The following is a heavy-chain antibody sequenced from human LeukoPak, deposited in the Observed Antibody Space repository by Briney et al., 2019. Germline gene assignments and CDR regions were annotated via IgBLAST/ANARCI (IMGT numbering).Heavy chain of an antibody. CDR2: INAGNGNT. Sequence: ASVKVSCKASGYTFTSHDINWVRQATGQRLEWMGWINAGNGNTKYSQKFQGRVTITRDTSASTAYMELSSLRSEDTAVYYCARLDEYSSSSRYYGMDVWGQGTTVTVSS. CDR3: ARLDEYSSSSRYYGMDV. D-gene: IGHD6-6*01. J-gene: IGHJ6*02. CDR1: GYTFTSHD. V-gene: IGHV1-3*01.